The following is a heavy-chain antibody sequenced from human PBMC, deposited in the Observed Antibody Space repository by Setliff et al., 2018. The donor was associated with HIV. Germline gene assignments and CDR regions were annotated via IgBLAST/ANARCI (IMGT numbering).Heavy chain of an antibody. V-gene: IGHV3-74*01. CDR1: GFTFDTYW. Sequence: GGSLRLSCAASGFTFDTYWMHWVRQAPGKGLVWVSRVNSDGTIKNYADSVKGRFTISRDNAKKMLYVQMNSLRAEDTAVYYCARPMEIGRHPVAGQRDAFDIWGQGTMVTVSS. J-gene: IGHJ3*02. CDR3: ARPMEIGRHPVAGQRDAFDI. D-gene: IGHD6-19*01. CDR2: VNSDGTIK.